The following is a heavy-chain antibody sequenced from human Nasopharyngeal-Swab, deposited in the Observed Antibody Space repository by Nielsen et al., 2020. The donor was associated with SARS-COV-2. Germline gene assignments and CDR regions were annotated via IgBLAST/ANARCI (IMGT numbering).Heavy chain of an antibody. J-gene: IGHJ4*02. Sequence: ASVKVSCKASGYTFTDYYIQWVRQVPGQGLEWMGRINPNTGGADYAQNFQGRATMTRDTSIRTANMELSGLRDDDTAVYYCGRGDYVWGSYVVYWGQGTLVTVSS. CDR3: GRGDYVWGSYVVY. CDR2: INPNTGGA. CDR1: GYTFTDYY. D-gene: IGHD3-16*01. V-gene: IGHV1-2*06.